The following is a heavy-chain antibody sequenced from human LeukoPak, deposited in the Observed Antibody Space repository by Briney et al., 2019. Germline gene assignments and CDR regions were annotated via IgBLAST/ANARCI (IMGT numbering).Heavy chain of an antibody. CDR1: GYSISSGYY. CDR2: IYHSGST. CDR3: AREFGEYSSGWDDAFDI. D-gene: IGHD6-19*01. J-gene: IGHJ3*02. V-gene: IGHV4-38-2*02. Sequence: SETLSLTCTVSGYSISSGYYWGWIRQPPGKGLEWIGSIYHSGSTYYNPSLKSRVTISVDTSKNQFSLKLSSVTAADTAVYYCAREFGEYSSGWDDAFDIWGQGTMVTVSS.